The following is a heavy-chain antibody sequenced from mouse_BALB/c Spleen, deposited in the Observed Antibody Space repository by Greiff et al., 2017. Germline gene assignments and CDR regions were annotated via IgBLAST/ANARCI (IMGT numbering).Heavy chain of an antibody. Sequence: EVKLMESGGGLVQPGGSLRLSCATSGFTFTDYYMSWVRQPPGKALEWLGFIRNKANGYTTEYSASVKGRFTISRDYSQSILYLQMNTLRAEDSATYYCARDIDGYYSMDYWGQGTSVTVSS. CDR3: ARDIDGYYSMDY. D-gene: IGHD2-3*01. J-gene: IGHJ4*01. CDR2: IRNKANGYTT. CDR1: GFTFTDYY. V-gene: IGHV7-3*02.